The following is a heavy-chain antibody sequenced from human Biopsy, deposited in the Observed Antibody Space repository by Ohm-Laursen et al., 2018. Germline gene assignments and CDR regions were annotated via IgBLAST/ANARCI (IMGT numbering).Heavy chain of an antibody. D-gene: IGHD5-12*01. CDR3: ARLGSGDYFPTFFDF. Sequence: TLSLTCTLSGGSISSRTHYWGWIRHHPGKGLEWIGNIFYSANTYYNPSLKSRVTISVDTSKNQFSLKLSSVTAADTAVYYCARLGSGDYFPTFFDFWGQGALVTVSS. J-gene: IGHJ4*02. CDR1: GGSISSRTHY. CDR2: IFYSANT. V-gene: IGHV4-31*03.